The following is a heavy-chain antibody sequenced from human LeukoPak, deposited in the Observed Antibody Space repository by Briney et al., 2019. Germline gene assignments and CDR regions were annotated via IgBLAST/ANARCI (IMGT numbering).Heavy chain of an antibody. CDR1: GGSISSSSYY. J-gene: IGHJ4*02. Sequence: SETLSLTXTVSGGSISSSSYYWGWIRQPPGKGLEWIGSIYYSGCTYYNPSLKSRVTISVDTSKNQFSLKLSSVTAADTAVYYCAGGLGYDFWSGYYAQDYWGQGTLVTVSS. CDR2: IYYSGCT. CDR3: AGGLGYDFWSGYYAQDY. V-gene: IGHV4-39*01. D-gene: IGHD3-3*01.